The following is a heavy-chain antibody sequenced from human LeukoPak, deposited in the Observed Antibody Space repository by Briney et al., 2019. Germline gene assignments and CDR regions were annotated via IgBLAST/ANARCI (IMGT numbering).Heavy chain of an antibody. CDR3: VREGGHDY. V-gene: IGHV3-21*01. CDR1: GFSVSSYD. J-gene: IGHJ4*02. CDR2: ISRSNTYI. D-gene: IGHD2-15*01. Sequence: GGSLRLSCAASGFSVSSYDMNWVRKAPGQGLELVSSISRSNTYIVYSDSAIGRCTISRVDAKNYVYFQLNSFRADDAAADHCVREGGHDYWGQGTLVTVSS.